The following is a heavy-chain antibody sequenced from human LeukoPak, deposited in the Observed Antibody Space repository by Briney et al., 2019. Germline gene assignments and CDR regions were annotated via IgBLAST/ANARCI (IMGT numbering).Heavy chain of an antibody. CDR3: ARVWVTLSEYYYYYYGMDV. Sequence: GASVKVSCKASGYTFTSYGISWVRQAPGQGLEWMGGIIPIFGTANYAQKFQGRVTITADESTSTAYMELSSLRSEDTAVYYCARVWVTLSEYYYYYYGMDVWGQGTTVTVSS. D-gene: IGHD2-21*02. CDR1: GYTFTSYG. J-gene: IGHJ6*02. CDR2: IIPIFGTA. V-gene: IGHV1-69*13.